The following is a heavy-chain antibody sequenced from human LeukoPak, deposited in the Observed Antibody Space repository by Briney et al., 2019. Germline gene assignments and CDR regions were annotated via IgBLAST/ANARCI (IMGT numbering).Heavy chain of an antibody. CDR1: GGSISSGGYY. Sequence: TLSLTCTVSGGSISSGGYYWSWIRQHPGKGLEWIGYIYYSGSTYYNPSLKSRVTISVDTSKNQFSLKLSSVTAADTAVYYCARDRRSNGYYYYGMDVWGQGTTVTVSS. CDR3: ARDRRSNGYYYYGMDV. J-gene: IGHJ6*02. D-gene: IGHD4-11*01. V-gene: IGHV4-31*03. CDR2: IYYSGST.